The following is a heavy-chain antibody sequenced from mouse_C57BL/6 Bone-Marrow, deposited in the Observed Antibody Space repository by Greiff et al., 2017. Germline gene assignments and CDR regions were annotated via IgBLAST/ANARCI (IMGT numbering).Heavy chain of an antibody. J-gene: IGHJ2*01. CDR2: IDPSDSYT. V-gene: IGHV1-50*01. CDR3: ASDDGYYSFDY. Sequence: QVQLQQPGAELVKPGASVKLSCKASGYTFTSYWMQWVKQRPGQGLEWIGEIDPSDSYTNYNQKFKGKATLTVDTSSSTAYMQLSSLTSEDSAVYYCASDDGYYSFDYWGQGTTLTVSS. CDR1: GYTFTSYW. D-gene: IGHD2-3*01.